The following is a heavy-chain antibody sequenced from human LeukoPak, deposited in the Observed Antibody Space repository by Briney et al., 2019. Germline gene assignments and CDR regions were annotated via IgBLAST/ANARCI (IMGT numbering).Heavy chain of an antibody. J-gene: IGHJ3*02. CDR2: IYSGGST. Sequence: PGGSLRLSCAASGFIVSNNYMSWVRQAPGKGPEWVSGIYSGGSTYYADSVKGRFTISRENSKNTLYLQMNSLRAEDTAVYYCARDASANDAFDIWGQGTMVTVSS. CDR3: ARDASANDAFDI. V-gene: IGHV3-53*01. CDR1: GFIVSNNY. D-gene: IGHD1-26*01.